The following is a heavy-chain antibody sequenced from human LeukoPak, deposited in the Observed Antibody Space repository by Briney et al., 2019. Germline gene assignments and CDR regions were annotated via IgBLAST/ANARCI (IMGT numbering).Heavy chain of an antibody. CDR1: GYNFATYW. CDR3: ARSNTYYYDDSGRYYSDY. V-gene: IGHV5-51*01. J-gene: IGHJ4*02. D-gene: IGHD3-22*01. Sequence: GESLKISCKGSGYNFATYWIGWVRQMPGKGLEWMGIIYPGDSDTKYSPSFQGQVTISVDKSISTAYLQWSSLKASDTAMYYCARSNTYYYDDSGRYYSDYWGQGTLVTVSS. CDR2: IYPGDSDT.